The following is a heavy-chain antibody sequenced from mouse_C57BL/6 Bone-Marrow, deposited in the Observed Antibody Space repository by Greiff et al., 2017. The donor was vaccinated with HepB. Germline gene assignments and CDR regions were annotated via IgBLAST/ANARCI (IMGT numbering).Heavy chain of an antibody. J-gene: IGHJ2*01. V-gene: IGHV1-26*01. CDR1: GYTFTDYY. Sequence: VQLQQSGPELVKPGASVKISCKASGYTFTDYYMNWVKQSHGKSLEWIGDINPNNGGTSYNQKFKGKATLTVDKSSSTAYMELRSLTSEDSAVYYCARLARITTVVAKDYWGQGTTLTVSS. CDR3: ARLARITTVVAKDY. D-gene: IGHD1-1*01. CDR2: INPNNGGT.